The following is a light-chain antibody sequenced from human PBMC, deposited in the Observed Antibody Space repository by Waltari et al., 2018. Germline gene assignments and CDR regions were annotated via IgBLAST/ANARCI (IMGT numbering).Light chain of an antibody. CDR3: QKYNGVPLT. CDR2: AAS. Sequence: QMTQSPSSLSASLGDRVTITCRASHGIGNLLAWYQLNPGKPPKPLIYAASILHSGVPSRFSASMSGTSFTLTISSLQPDDVATYYCQKYNGVPLTFGPGTKVEIQ. CDR1: HGIGNL. V-gene: IGKV1-27*01. J-gene: IGKJ1*01.